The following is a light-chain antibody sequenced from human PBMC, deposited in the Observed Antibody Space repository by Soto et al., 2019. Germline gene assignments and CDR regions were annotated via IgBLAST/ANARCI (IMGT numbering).Light chain of an antibody. CDR3: QQSYSRPRT. CDR2: GAS. J-gene: IGKJ1*01. CDR1: QSVSSN. V-gene: IGKV3-15*01. Sequence: ERVMTQYPATLSVSPGERATLSCRASQSVSSNLAWYQQKPGQAPRLLVYGASTRPTGIPSRFSGSGSGTDFTLTINSLQPEDFATYFCQQSYSRPRTFGQGTKVDIK.